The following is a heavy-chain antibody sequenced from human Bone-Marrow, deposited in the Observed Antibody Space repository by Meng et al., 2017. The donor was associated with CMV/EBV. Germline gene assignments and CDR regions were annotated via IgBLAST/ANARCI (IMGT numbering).Heavy chain of an antibody. D-gene: IGHD2-2*01. CDR1: GGTGRSGSKK. Sequence: GGTGRSGSKKRRWKRKRTGKGEEWIGKIKKRGRRNKKTNIKSRVTISVDTSKNQFSLKLSSVTAADTAVYYCARLGRDVVVPAAIDYWGQGTLVTVSS. CDR3: ARLGRDVVVPAAIDY. CDR2: IKKRGRR. J-gene: IGHJ4*02. V-gene: IGHV4-61*01.